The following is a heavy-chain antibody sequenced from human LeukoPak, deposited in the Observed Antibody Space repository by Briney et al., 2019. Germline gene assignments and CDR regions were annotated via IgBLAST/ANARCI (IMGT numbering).Heavy chain of an antibody. CDR1: GFTFTSSA. CDR2: IVVGSGNT. V-gene: IGHV1-58*01. Sequence: SVKVSCKAPGFTFTSSAVQWVRQARGQRLEWIGWIVVGSGNTNYAQKFQERVTITRDMSTSTAYMELSSLRSEDTAVYYCAATPFTMVRGVIGDYWGQGTLVTVSS. J-gene: IGHJ4*02. D-gene: IGHD3-10*01. CDR3: AATPFTMVRGVIGDY.